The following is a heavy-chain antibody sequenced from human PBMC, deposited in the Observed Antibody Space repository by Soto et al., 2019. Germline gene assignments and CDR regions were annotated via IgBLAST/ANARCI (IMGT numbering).Heavy chain of an antibody. J-gene: IGHJ6*02. V-gene: IGHV1-18*01. Sequence: ASVKVSCKASGYTFTSYGISWVRQAPGQGLERMGWISAYNGNTNYAQKLQGRVTMTTDTSTSTAYMELRSLRSDDTAVYYCARSGYCSSTSCSLGHYYYYGMDVWGQGTTVTVSS. D-gene: IGHD2-2*01. CDR3: ARSGYCSSTSCSLGHYYYYGMDV. CDR2: ISAYNGNT. CDR1: GYTFTSYG.